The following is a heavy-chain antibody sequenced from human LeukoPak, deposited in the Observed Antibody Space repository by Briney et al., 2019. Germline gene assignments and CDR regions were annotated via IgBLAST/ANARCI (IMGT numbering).Heavy chain of an antibody. J-gene: IGHJ6*03. CDR3: ARGSLLYYYYMDV. V-gene: IGHV1-69*05. Sequence: GASVKVSCKASGYTFTDYYIHWVRQAPGQGLEWMGGIIPIFGTANYAQKFQGRVTITTDESTSTAYMELSSLRSEDTAVYYCARGSLLYYYYMDVWGKGTTVTVSS. D-gene: IGHD2-15*01. CDR2: IIPIFGTA. CDR1: GYTFTDYY.